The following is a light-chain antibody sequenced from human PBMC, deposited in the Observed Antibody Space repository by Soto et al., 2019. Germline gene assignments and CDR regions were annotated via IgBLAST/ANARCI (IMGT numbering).Light chain of an antibody. CDR1: QSVSSN. CDR2: GAS. Sequence: EILMTQSPATLSVSPGERATLSCRASQSVSSNLAWYQQKPGQAPRLLIYGASTRATGIPARFSGSGSGTEFTLTISSLQSKDFAVYYCQQYNNWPQTFGQGTKVEIK. CDR3: QQYNNWPQT. V-gene: IGKV3-15*01. J-gene: IGKJ1*01.